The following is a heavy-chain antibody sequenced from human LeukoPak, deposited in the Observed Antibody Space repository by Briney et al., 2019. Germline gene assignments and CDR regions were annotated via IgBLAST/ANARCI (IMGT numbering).Heavy chain of an antibody. D-gene: IGHD2-15*01. V-gene: IGHV3-30*02. CDR3: ARVLTVVAATDGWFDP. CDR2: IQYSGNTK. CDR1: GFTFSSYG. J-gene: IGHJ5*02. Sequence: GGSLRLSCAASGFTFSSYGMHWVRQAPGKGLEWVAFIQYSGNTKYHAESVKGRFTISRDNSKNTLYLQMNSLRVEDTAVYYCARVLTVVAATDGWFDPWGQGTLVTVSS.